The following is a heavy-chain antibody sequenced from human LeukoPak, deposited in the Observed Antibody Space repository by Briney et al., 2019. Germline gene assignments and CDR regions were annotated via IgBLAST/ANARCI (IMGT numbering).Heavy chain of an antibody. V-gene: IGHV4-39*01. CDR3: ARHYGP. CDR1: GGSXRXSYYY. D-gene: IGHD3-10*01. Sequence: TLXLTCTXSGGSXRXSYYYWGWSRQPPGKGLEWIGSIYDSGSTYYNPSLKSRVTISVDTSKNQFSLKLNSVTAADTAVYYCARHYGPWGQGTLVTVSS. CDR2: IYDSGST. J-gene: IGHJ5*02.